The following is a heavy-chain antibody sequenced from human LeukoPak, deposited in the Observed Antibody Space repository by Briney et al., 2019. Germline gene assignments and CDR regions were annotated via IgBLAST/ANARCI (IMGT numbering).Heavy chain of an antibody. V-gene: IGHV3-21*01. CDR1: GFTFSSYS. J-gene: IGHJ4*02. CDR3: AREEYDTSESDY. D-gene: IGHD3-22*01. Sequence: PGGSLRLSCAASGFTFSSYSMNWVRQAPGKGLEWVSSISTSASYIYYAGSVKGRFTISRDNAKNSLYLQMNGLRAEDTAVYYCAREEYDTSESDYWGQGTLVTVSS. CDR2: ISTSASYI.